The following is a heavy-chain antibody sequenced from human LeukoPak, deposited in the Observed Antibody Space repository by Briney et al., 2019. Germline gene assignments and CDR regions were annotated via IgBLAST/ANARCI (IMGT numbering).Heavy chain of an antibody. CDR3: ARGTGSYILDY. J-gene: IGHJ4*02. CDR2: INSDGSNI. V-gene: IGHV3-74*01. D-gene: IGHD6-6*01. Sequence: PGGSLRLSCAASGFTFSGYWMHWVRQAPGKGLVWVSRINSDGSNINYADSVKGRFTISRDNAKNTLYLQMNSLRAEDTAVYYCARGTGSYILDYWGQGTLVTVSS. CDR1: GFTFSGYW.